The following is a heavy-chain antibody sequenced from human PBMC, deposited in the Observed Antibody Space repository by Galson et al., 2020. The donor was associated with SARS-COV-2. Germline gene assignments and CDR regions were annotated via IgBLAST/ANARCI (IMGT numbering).Heavy chain of an antibody. Sequence: SGPTLVKPTQTLTLTCTFSGFSLSTSGVGVGWIRQPPGKALEWLALIYWDDDKRYSPSLKSRLTITKDTSKNQVVLTMTNMDPVDTATYYCARGGLWFGEWRFDYWGQGTLVTVSS. CDR2: IYWDDDK. CDR3: ARGGLWFGEWRFDY. V-gene: IGHV2-5*02. CDR1: GFSLSTSGVG. J-gene: IGHJ4*02. D-gene: IGHD3-10*01.